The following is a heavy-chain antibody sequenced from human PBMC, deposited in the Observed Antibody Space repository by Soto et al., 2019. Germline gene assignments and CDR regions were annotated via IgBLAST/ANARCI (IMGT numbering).Heavy chain of an antibody. CDR1: GGTFSSYA. V-gene: IGHV1-69*13. Sequence: ASVKVSCKASGGTFSSYAISWVRQAPGQGLEWMGGIIPIFGTANYAQKFQGRVTITADESTSTAYMELSSLRSEDTAVYYCATAGSSSSEVHYYYGMDVWGQGTTVTVSS. CDR3: ATAGSSSSEVHYYYGMDV. J-gene: IGHJ6*02. D-gene: IGHD6-6*01. CDR2: IIPIFGTA.